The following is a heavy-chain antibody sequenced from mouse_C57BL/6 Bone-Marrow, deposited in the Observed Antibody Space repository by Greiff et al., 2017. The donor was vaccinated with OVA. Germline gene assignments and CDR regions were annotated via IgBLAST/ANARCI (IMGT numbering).Heavy chain of an antibody. CDR1: GFSLTSYG. CDR3: ARNSPWLYFDY. CDR2: IWSGGST. D-gene: IGHD2-2*01. J-gene: IGHJ2*01. Sequence: VQLQQSGPGLVQPSQSLSITCTVSGFSLTSYGVHWVRQSPGKGLEWLGVIWSGGSTDYNAAFISRLSISKDNSKSQVFFKMNSLQADDTAIYYCARNSPWLYFDYWGQGTTLTVSS. V-gene: IGHV2-2*01.